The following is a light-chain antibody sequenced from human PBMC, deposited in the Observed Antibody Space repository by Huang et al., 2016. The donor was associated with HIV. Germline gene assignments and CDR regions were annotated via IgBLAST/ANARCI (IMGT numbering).Light chain of an antibody. Sequence: EIVMTQSPATLSVSPGESATLSCRASQSVSSNLAWYQQKPGQAPRLLIYGASTRATCIPARFSGSGSGTEFTLTISSLQSEDFAVYYCQQYNNWPPWTFGQGTKVEIK. CDR1: QSVSSN. CDR2: GAS. J-gene: IGKJ1*01. CDR3: QQYNNWPPWT. V-gene: IGKV3-15*01.